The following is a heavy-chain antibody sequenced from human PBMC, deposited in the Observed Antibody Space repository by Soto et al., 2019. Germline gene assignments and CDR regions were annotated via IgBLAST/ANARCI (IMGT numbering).Heavy chain of an antibody. V-gene: IGHV5-51*01. D-gene: IGHD3-22*01. Sequence: PGESLKISCEGSGYSFTNYWIGWVRQMPGKGLEWMGIIHPGDSDTRYSPSFQGQVTVSADKSISTAYVQWSSLKASDTAMYYCARLDSSGYYVHWGQGTLVTVSS. CDR1: GYSFTNYW. J-gene: IGHJ4*02. CDR2: IHPGDSDT. CDR3: ARLDSSGYYVH.